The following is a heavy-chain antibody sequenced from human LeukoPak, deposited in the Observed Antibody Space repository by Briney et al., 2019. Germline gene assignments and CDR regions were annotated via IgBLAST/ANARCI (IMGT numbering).Heavy chain of an antibody. CDR3: ARGRKRAGQGVGHVVVTDSAKYYFDY. CDR2: INHGGST. CDR1: VGSFSGYY. J-gene: IGHJ4*02. Sequence: SETLSLTCAVYVGSFSGYYRCWLRQPPGKGLEWVAEINHGGSTNYNPSLKSRLTISVDTSKTQFSLKMTSVTAADTAVYYCARGRKRAGQGVGHVVVTDSAKYYFDYWGQGTLVTVSS. V-gene: IGHV4-34*01. D-gene: IGHD2-21*02.